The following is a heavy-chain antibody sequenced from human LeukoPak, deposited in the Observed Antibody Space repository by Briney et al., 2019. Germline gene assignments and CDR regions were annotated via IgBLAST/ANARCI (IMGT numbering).Heavy chain of an antibody. CDR3: ARDYGSGSYYNLFYFDY. V-gene: IGHV4-31*03. Sequence: SQALSLTCTVSRGSISSGVYYSSWVRHPPGRCLECNGYIYYNRSTYYNPSLKSRVTISVDTSKNQFSLMLSSVTAADTAVYYCARDYGSGSYYNLFYFDYWGQGTLVTVFS. D-gene: IGHD3-10*01. CDR1: RGSISSGVYY. CDR2: IYYNRST. J-gene: IGHJ4*02.